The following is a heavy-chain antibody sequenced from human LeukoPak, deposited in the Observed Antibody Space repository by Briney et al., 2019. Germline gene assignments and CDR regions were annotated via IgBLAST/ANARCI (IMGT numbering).Heavy chain of an antibody. Sequence: VASVKVSCKASGYTFTGYYMHWVRQAPGQGLEWMGWINPNSGCTNYAQKFQGSVTMPRDTSISTAYMELSRLRSDDTAVYYCASILSGSYSDYWGQGTLVTVSS. V-gene: IGHV1-2*02. CDR1: GYTFTGYY. CDR3: ASILSGSYSDY. CDR2: INPNSGCT. J-gene: IGHJ4*02. D-gene: IGHD1-26*01.